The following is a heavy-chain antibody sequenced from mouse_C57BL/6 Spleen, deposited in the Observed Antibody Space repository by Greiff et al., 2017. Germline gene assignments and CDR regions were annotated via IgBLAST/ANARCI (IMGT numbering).Heavy chain of an antibody. CDR2: IDPENGDT. D-gene: IGHD1-1*01. J-gene: IGHJ2*01. Sequence: VQLQQSGAELVRPGASVKLSCTASGFNIKDDYMHWVKQRPEQGLEWIGWIDPENGDTEYASKFQGKATITADTSSNTAYLQLSSLTSEDTAVYYCTLYYYGSSPLDYWGQGTTLTVSA. CDR1: GFNIKDDY. CDR3: TLYYYGSSPLDY. V-gene: IGHV14-4*01.